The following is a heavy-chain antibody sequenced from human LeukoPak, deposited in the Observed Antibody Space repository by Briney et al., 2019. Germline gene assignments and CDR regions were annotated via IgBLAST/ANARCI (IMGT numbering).Heavy chain of an antibody. Sequence: GGSLRLSCAASGFTFSNAWMSWVRQAPGKGLEWVGCIKSKTDGGTTDYAAPVKGRFTISRDDSKNTLYLQMNSLKTEDTAVYYCTTDRLTMVRDFDYWGQGTLVTVSS. V-gene: IGHV3-15*01. D-gene: IGHD3-10*01. CDR3: TTDRLTMVRDFDY. CDR1: GFTFSNAW. CDR2: IKSKTDGGTT. J-gene: IGHJ4*02.